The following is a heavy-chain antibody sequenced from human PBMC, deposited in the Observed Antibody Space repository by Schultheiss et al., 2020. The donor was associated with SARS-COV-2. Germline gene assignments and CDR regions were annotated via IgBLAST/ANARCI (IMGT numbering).Heavy chain of an antibody. D-gene: IGHD6-6*01. CDR3: AKDGIAARPDY. Sequence: GESLKISCAASGFTFSSYSMNWVRQAPGKGLEWVSAISGSGGSTYYADSVKGRFTISRDNSKNTLYLQMNSLRAEDTAVYYCAKDGIAARPDYWGQGTLVTVSS. J-gene: IGHJ4*02. CDR2: ISGSGGST. V-gene: IGHV3-23*01. CDR1: GFTFSSYS.